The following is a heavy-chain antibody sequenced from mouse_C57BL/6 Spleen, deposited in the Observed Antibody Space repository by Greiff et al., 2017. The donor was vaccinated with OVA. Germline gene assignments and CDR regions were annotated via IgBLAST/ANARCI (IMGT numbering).Heavy chain of an antibody. CDR3: AREARGNYWYFDV. V-gene: IGHV5-6*01. CDR2: ISSGGSYT. D-gene: IGHD1-1*02. J-gene: IGHJ1*03. Sequence: EVQGVESGGDLVKPGGSLKLSCAASGFTFSSYGMSWVRQTPDKRLEWVATISSGGSYTYYPDSVKGRFTISRDNAKNTLYLQMSSLKSEDTAMYYCAREARGNYWYFDVWGTGTTVTVSS. CDR1: GFTFSSYG.